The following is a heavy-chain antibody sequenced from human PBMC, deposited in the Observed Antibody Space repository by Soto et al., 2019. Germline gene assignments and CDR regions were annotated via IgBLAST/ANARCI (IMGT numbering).Heavy chain of an antibody. Sequence: SETLSLTCTVSGGSISSYYWSWIRLPAGKGLEWIGHIQITGNTNYNPSLKSRVTMSLDTSRNQFSLRLTSVTAADTAVYYCARDISGSYHGGPLFDPWGQGTQVPVSS. J-gene: IGHJ5*02. V-gene: IGHV4-4*07. D-gene: IGHD1-26*01. CDR2: IQITGNT. CDR1: GGSISSYY. CDR3: ARDISGSYHGGPLFDP.